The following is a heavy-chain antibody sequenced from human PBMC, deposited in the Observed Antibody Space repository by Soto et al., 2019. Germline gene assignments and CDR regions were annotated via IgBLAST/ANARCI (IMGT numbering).Heavy chain of an antibody. D-gene: IGHD1-26*01. V-gene: IGHV4-59*03. CDR2: IHDGGSV. CDR1: GRCMSRKH. J-gene: IGHJ4*02. CDR3: AGGRDNDRLDY. Sequence: ETLSRTSYVFGRCMSRKHWSWIRQPPGRGLEWIGLIHDGGSVNRRPSFRSRATLSEDQSKNQFSLQLDSVTTADTAVYFCAGGRDNDRLDYWGPGAVFILSS.